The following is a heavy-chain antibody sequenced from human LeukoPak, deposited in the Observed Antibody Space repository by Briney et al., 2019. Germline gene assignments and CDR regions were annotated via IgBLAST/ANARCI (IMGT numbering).Heavy chain of an antibody. V-gene: IGHV1-8*01. CDR3: ARGLVVLAATSWAFDI. D-gene: IGHD2-15*01. J-gene: IGHJ3*02. CDR2: MNPNSGNT. CDR1: GYTFTTYD. Sequence: ASVKVSCKASGYTFTTYDINWLRQATGQGVEWMGWMNPNSGNTGYAQKFQGRVTMTRNTSISTAYMELSSLRSEDTAVYYCARGLVVLAATSWAFDIWGHGTMVTVSS.